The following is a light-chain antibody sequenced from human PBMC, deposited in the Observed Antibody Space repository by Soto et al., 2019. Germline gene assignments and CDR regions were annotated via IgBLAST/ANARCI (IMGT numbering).Light chain of an antibody. J-gene: IGKJ1*01. CDR1: DSIHRW. Sequence: DIQMAQSPSTLSASMGDRVTITCRASDSIHRWLAWYQQKPGQAERLLIYDTSTLKSGVPSRFSGSGSGTEFNLTIAYLQPDDFATYFCHQYNSYSWTFGQGTKV. CDR2: DTS. V-gene: IGKV1-5*01. CDR3: HQYNSYSWT.